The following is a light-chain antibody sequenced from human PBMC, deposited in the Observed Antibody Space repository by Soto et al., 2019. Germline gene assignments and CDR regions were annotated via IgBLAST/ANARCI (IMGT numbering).Light chain of an antibody. V-gene: IGKV4-1*01. CDR2: WAS. Sequence: DIVMTQSPDSLAVSLGERATINCKSSQSVLYSSNNKNYLAWYQQKPGQPPKLLIYWASTRESGVPDRFSGSGSGTDFTLNISRLQAEDEAVYYCQQYYSTPWLTFGGGTKVEIK. CDR1: QSVLYSSNNKNY. J-gene: IGKJ4*01. CDR3: QQYYSTPWLT.